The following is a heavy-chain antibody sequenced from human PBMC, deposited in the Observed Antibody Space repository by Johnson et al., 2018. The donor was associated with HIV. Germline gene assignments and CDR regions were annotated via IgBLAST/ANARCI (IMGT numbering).Heavy chain of an antibody. J-gene: IGHJ3*02. CDR2: ISGSGGST. CDR1: GFTFSSYA. Sequence: MQLVESGGGVVQPGRSLRLSCAASGFTFSSYAMSWVRQAPGKGLEWVSAISGSGGSTYYADSVKGRFTISRDNSKNTLYLQMNSLRAEDTAVYYCATYYYDSSGYSYAFDSWGQGTMVTVSS. D-gene: IGHD3-22*01. CDR3: ATYYYDSSGYSYAFDS. V-gene: IGHV3-23*04.